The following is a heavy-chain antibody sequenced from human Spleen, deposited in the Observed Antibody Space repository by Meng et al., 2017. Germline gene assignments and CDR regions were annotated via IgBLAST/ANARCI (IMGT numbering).Heavy chain of an antibody. CDR1: ADSVSNNRGA. CDR3: ARTMSAVGENWFDP. CDR2: TYYRSKWYS. V-gene: IGHV6-1*01. D-gene: IGHD6-13*01. Sequence: QVQLQQSGPGLVKPSQTLSLTWAISADSVSNNRGAWNWIRQSPSRGLEWLGRTYYRSKWYSDSAVSVKSRITINADTSKNQFSLHLNSVTPEDTAVYYCARTMSAVGENWFDPWGQGSLVTVSS. J-gene: IGHJ5*02.